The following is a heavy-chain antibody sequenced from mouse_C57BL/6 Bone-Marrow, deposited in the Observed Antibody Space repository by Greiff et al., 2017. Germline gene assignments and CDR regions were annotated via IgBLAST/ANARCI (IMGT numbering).Heavy chain of an antibody. V-gene: IGHV5-16*01. CDR1: GFTFSDYY. Sequence: EVMLVESEGGLVQPGSSMKLSCTASGFTFSDYYMAWVRQVPEKGLEWVANINYDGSSTYYLDSLKSRFIISRDNAKNILYLQMSSLKSEDTATYYCASITTVDYYAMDYWGQGTSVTVSS. CDR2: INYDGSST. D-gene: IGHD1-1*01. J-gene: IGHJ4*01. CDR3: ASITTVDYYAMDY.